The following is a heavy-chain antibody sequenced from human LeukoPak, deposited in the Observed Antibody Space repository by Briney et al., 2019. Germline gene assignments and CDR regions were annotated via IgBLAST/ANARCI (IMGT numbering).Heavy chain of an antibody. J-gene: IGHJ4*02. D-gene: IGHD2-21*01. V-gene: IGHV3-66*01. CDR3: ARGREHLIA. CDR1: GFSVSSNY. CDR2: IYSDGNT. Sequence: GGSLRLSCAASGFSVSSNYLTWVRQAPGKGLEWVSVIYSDGNTFYTDSVKGRFSISRDTSKKTVYLQMKGLRAADTAVYYCARGREHLIAWGQGALVTVSS.